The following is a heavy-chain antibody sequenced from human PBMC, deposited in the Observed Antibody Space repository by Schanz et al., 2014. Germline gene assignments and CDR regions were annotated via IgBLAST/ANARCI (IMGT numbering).Heavy chain of an antibody. CDR3: ALREKPYGPFAS. D-gene: IGHD3-10*01. Sequence: QVQLQESGPGLVKPSGTLSLTCAVSGGSISSSDWWSWVRQPPGKGLEWIGEIYHSGTTNYNPSLKSRVTISVAKPKKQFSLKVTSMTAADTAVYYCALREKPYGPFASWGQGALVTVSS. CDR1: GGSISSSDW. V-gene: IGHV4-4*02. J-gene: IGHJ4*02. CDR2: IYHSGTT.